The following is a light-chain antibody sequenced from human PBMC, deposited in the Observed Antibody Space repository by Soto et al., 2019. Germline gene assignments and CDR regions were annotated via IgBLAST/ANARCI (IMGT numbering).Light chain of an antibody. CDR1: QSISSW. V-gene: IGKV1-5*01. CDR3: QQYNTYPWT. Sequence: DIQMTQSPSTLSASVGDRVTITCRASQSISSWLAWYQQKPGKAPNLLIYDASSLEGGVPSRFSGSGSGTEFTLTISSLQPDDFATYYCQQYNTYPWTFGQGTKVDIK. CDR2: DAS. J-gene: IGKJ1*01.